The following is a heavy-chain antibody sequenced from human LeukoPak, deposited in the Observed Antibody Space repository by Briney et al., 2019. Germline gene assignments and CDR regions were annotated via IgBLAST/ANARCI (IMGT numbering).Heavy chain of an antibody. CDR2: IYHSGST. CDR1: GGYISSGGYS. Sequence: SQTLSLTCAVSGGYISSGGYSWSWIRQPPGKGLEWIGYIYHSGSTYYNPSLKSRVTISVDRSKNQFSLKLSSVTAADTAVYYCARAEAYGGKRIDPWGQGTLVTVSS. V-gene: IGHV4-30-2*01. D-gene: IGHD4-23*01. J-gene: IGHJ5*02. CDR3: ARAEAYGGKRIDP.